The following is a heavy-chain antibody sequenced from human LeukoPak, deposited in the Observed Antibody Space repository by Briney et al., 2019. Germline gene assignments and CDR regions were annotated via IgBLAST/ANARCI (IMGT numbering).Heavy chain of an antibody. CDR2: INHSGST. CDR3: ARGTSTVTATDAFDI. V-gene: IGHV4-34*01. J-gene: IGHJ3*02. CDR1: GGSFSGYY. Sequence: SETLPLTCAVYGGSFSGYYWSWIRQPPGKGLEWIGEINHSGSTNYNPSLKSRATISVDTSKNQFSLKLSSVTAADTAAYYCARGTSTVTATDAFDIWGQGTMVTVSS. D-gene: IGHD4-17*01.